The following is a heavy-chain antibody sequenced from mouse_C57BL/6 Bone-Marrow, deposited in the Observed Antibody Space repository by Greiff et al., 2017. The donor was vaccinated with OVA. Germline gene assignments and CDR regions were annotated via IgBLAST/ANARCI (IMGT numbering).Heavy chain of an antibody. CDR2: ISNGGGST. J-gene: IGHJ1*03. CDR3: ARHTSNFDV. V-gene: IGHV5-12*01. CDR1: GFTFSDYY. Sequence: EVKLMESGGGLVQPGGSLKLSCAASGFTFSDYYMYWVRQTPEKRLEWVAYISNGGGSTYYPDTVKGRFTISRDNANSTLYLQMSRRKSEDTAMYYCARHTSNFDVWGTGTTVTVSS.